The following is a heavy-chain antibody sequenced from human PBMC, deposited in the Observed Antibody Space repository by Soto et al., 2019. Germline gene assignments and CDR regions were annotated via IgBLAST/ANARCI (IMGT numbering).Heavy chain of an antibody. J-gene: IGHJ6*02. CDR2: IYYSGST. CDR3: ARVPPNTAPYYYYGMDV. V-gene: IGHV4-59*01. D-gene: IGHD5-18*01. CDR1: GCSISSYY. Sequence: PSETLSLTCTVSGCSISSYYLSWIRQPPGKGLEWIGYIYYSGSTNYNPSLKSRVTISVDTSKNQFSLELSRLRSDDTAVYYCARVPPNTAPYYYYGMDVWGQGTTVTVSS.